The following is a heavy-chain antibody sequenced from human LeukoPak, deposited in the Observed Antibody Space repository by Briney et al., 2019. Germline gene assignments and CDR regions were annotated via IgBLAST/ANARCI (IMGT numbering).Heavy chain of an antibody. D-gene: IGHD4-17*01. Sequence: SVKVSCKASGGTFSSYAISWVRQAPGQGLEWMGRIIPILGIANYAQKFQGRVTITADKSTSTAYMELSSLRSEDTAVYYCASTAVTMLSLAEYFQHWGQGTLVTVSS. J-gene: IGHJ1*01. CDR3: ASTAVTMLSLAEYFQH. V-gene: IGHV1-69*04. CDR1: GGTFSSYA. CDR2: IIPILGIA.